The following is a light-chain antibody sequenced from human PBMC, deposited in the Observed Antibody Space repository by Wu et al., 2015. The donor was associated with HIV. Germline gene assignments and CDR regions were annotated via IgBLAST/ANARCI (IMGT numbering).Light chain of an antibody. V-gene: IGKV3-15*01. CDR3: QQYTNWPWT. CDR1: QIITSSY. CDR2: GAS. J-gene: IGKJ1*01. Sequence: EVVLTQSPVTLSLSPGERATLSCRASQIITSSYLAWYQQKPGQAPRLLIYGASTRATGIPARFSGSGSGTEFTLTISSMQSEDFAVYCCQQYTNWPWTFGQGTKVEIK.